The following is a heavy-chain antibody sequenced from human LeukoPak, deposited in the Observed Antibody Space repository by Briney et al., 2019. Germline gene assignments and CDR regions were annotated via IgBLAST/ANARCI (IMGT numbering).Heavy chain of an antibody. J-gene: IGHJ4*02. Sequence: SETLVLTCNVSGGSISGYYWSWIRQPPGKGLEWIGYIYYSGSTNYNPSLKSRVTISVDTSKNQFSLKLRSVTAAGTAVYYCARQGSGSHKDWGQGTLVTVSS. CDR1: GGSISGYY. V-gene: IGHV4-59*08. CDR2: IYYSGST. D-gene: IGHD1-26*01. CDR3: ARQGSGSHKD.